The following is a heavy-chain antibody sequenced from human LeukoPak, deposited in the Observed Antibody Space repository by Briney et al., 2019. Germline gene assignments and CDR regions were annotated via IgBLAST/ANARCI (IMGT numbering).Heavy chain of an antibody. J-gene: IGHJ5*02. CDR1: GFTFSSYG. CDR2: ISYDGSNK. Sequence: PGGSLRLSCAASGFTFSSYGMHWVRQAPGKGLEWVAVISYDGSNKYYADSVKGRFTISRDNSKNTLYLQMNGLRAEDTAVYYCAKKSPDYNWFDPWGQGTLVTVSS. D-gene: IGHD4/OR15-4a*01. CDR3: AKKSPDYNWFDP. V-gene: IGHV3-30*18.